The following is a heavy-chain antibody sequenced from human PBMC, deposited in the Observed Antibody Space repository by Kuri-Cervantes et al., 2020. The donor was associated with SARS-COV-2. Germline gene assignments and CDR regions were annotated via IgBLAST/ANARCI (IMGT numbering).Heavy chain of an antibody. V-gene: IGHV3-30*18. J-gene: IGHJ4*02. CDR3: AKDSRLKWELEEYYFDY. CDR1: GFTFSSYG. D-gene: IGHD1-26*01. Sequence: GGSLRLSCAASGFTFSSYGMHWVRQAPGKGLEWVAVISYDGSNKYYADSVKGRFTISRDNSKNTLYLQMNSLRAEDTAVYYCAKDSRLKWELEEYYFDYWGQGTLVTVSS. CDR2: ISYDGSNK.